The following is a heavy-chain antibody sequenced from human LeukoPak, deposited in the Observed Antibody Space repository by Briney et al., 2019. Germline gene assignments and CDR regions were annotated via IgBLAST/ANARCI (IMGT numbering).Heavy chain of an antibody. CDR3: AKFKSKSAAAAGDY. CDR2: ISGSGGRR. V-gene: IGHV3-23*01. Sequence: PGGSLRLSCAASGFSFSSYAMSWVRQAPGKGLEWVSAISGSGGRRYYADSVTGRFTISRDTSKNTLYLQRNSLRAEDTAVYYCAKFKSKSAAAAGDYWGQGTLVTVSS. D-gene: IGHD6-13*01. CDR1: GFSFSSYA. J-gene: IGHJ4*02.